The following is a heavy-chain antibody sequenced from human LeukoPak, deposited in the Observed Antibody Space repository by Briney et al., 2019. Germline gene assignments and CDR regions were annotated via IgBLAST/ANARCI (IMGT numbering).Heavy chain of an antibody. CDR3: ASGDNDPLFDY. Sequence: SQTLSLTCTVSGGSISSGGYYWSWIRQHPGKGLEWIGSIYYSGSTNYNPSLQGRVTISLDASRNQFSLKLSSVTAADTAVYYCASGDNDPLFDYWGQGTLVTVSS. V-gene: IGHV4-31*03. CDR1: GGSISSGGYY. J-gene: IGHJ4*02. D-gene: IGHD1-1*01. CDR2: IYYSGST.